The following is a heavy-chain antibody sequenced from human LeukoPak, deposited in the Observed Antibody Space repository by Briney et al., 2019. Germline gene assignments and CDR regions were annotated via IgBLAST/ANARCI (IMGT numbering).Heavy chain of an antibody. D-gene: IGHD6-19*01. Sequence: GGSLRLSCEASGFTQNAMGWVRQAPGKGLEWVASISRSGGNSHYADSVKGRFTISRDNSKNTMYLQMDSLRAEDTAVYYCAKDIKRIAVAGFDSDYWGQGTLVTVSS. V-gene: IGHV3-23*01. CDR1: GFTQNA. J-gene: IGHJ4*02. CDR3: AKDIKRIAVAGFDSDY. CDR2: ISRSGGNS.